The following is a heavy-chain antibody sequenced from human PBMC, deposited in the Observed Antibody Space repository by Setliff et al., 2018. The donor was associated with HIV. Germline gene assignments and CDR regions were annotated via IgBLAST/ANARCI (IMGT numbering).Heavy chain of an antibody. CDR1: EYTFISYD. V-gene: IGHV1-8*02. CDR2: MNPKSGNT. J-gene: IGHJ4*02. Sequence: ASVKVSCKASEYTFISYDINWVRQATGQGLEWMGWMNPKSGNTGYAQKFQGRLTMTRNTSISTAYMELRSLRSDDTAVYYCGRYNFWSGYTYYMDVWGQGTLVTVS. D-gene: IGHD3-3*01. CDR3: GRYNFWSGYTYYMDV.